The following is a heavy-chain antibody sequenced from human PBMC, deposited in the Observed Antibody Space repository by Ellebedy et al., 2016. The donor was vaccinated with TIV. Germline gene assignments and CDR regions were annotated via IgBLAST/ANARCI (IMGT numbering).Heavy chain of an antibody. Sequence: SGPTLVKPTQTLTLTCTFSGFSLSRSQMGVAWIRQPPGKALEWLALIDWGDDKRYSPSLRRRLTITKDTSENQVILTMTDMEPVDTATYYCAHHNWNYSFDYWGQGTLVTVSS. CDR3: AHHNWNYSFDY. CDR2: IDWGDDK. CDR1: GFSLSRSQMG. V-gene: IGHV2-5*02. J-gene: IGHJ4*02. D-gene: IGHD1-7*01.